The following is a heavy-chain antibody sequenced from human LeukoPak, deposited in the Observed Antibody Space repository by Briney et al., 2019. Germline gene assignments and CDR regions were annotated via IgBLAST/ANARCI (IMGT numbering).Heavy chain of an antibody. Sequence: PGGSLRLSCAASGFTFSSYGMSWVRQAPGKGLEWVSGIRAGGDNTYYADSVKGRFTISRDNSKNTLYLQMNSLRAEDTAVYYCARVSGPNYDSSGYYYVGWFDPWGQGTLVTVSS. J-gene: IGHJ5*02. CDR1: GFTFSSYG. CDR3: ARVSGPNYDSSGYYYVGWFDP. D-gene: IGHD3-22*01. V-gene: IGHV3-23*01. CDR2: IRAGGDNT.